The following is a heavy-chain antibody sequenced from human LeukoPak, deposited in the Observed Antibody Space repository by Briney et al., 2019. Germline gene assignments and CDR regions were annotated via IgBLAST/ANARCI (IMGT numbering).Heavy chain of an antibody. D-gene: IGHD6-19*01. CDR2: TYYRSKWYN. Sequence: QTLSLTCAISGDSVSSNNGAWNWIRQSPSRGLEWLGRTYYRSKWYNDYAESMKGRITINSDTSKNQFSLQLNPVTPEDTAVYYCARDLGNSGWYTFDYWGQGTLVTVSS. CDR1: GDSVSSNNGA. V-gene: IGHV6-1*01. J-gene: IGHJ4*02. CDR3: ARDLGNSGWYTFDY.